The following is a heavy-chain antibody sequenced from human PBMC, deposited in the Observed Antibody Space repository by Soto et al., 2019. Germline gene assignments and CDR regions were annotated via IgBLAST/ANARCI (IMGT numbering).Heavy chain of an antibody. CDR3: ARGGTTGGLDV. Sequence: QVQLVESGGGVVQPGTSLRVSCVGSGFTFRSYVIHWVRQAPGKGLEWVALTSYDGSDKYYGDSMRGRFTIARDKSRNTEDLQMDSLRLEDKDLYYRARGGTTGGLDVRGQGTLVSVSS. CDR2: TSYDGSDK. CDR1: GFTFRSYV. D-gene: IGHD3-16*01. V-gene: IGHV3-30*19. J-gene: IGHJ1*01.